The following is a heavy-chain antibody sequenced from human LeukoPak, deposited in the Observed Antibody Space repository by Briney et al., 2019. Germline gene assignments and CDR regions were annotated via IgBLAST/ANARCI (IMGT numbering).Heavy chain of an antibody. CDR1: GFTFSSYP. CDR3: ARGFPYDDTTEGYYYLMDV. J-gene: IGHJ6*02. D-gene: IGHD4-17*01. Sequence: GGSLRLSCTASGFTFSSYPMHWVRQAPGKGLEWVSLISYDGTNKYYADSVKGRFTISRDNSKNMFYVQINSLRPEDTAVYFCARGFPYDDTTEGYYYLMDVWGQGTTVTVSS. CDR2: ISYDGTNK. V-gene: IGHV3-30-3*01.